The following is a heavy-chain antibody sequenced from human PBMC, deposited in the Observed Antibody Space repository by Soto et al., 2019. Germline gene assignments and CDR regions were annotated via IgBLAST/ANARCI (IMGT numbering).Heavy chain of an antibody. Sequence: QVQLVQSGAEVKKPGASVKVSCKASGYTFTSYDINWVRQATGQGLEWMGWMNPNSCNTGYAQKFQGRVTMTRNTSISTAYMELSSLRSEDTAVYYCAITYYYDSSGQAGGMDVWGQGTTVTVSS. D-gene: IGHD3-22*01. CDR1: GYTFTSYD. CDR2: MNPNSCNT. J-gene: IGHJ6*02. V-gene: IGHV1-8*01. CDR3: AITYYYDSSGQAGGMDV.